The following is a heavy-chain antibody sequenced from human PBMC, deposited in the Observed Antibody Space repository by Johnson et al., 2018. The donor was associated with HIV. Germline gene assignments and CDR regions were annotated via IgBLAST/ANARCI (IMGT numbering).Heavy chain of an antibody. J-gene: IGHJ3*02. CDR2: IQTDGSRT. V-gene: IGHV3-74*01. CDR1: GFIFTNYW. D-gene: IGHD1-26*01. Sequence: EVHLVESGGGLVQPGGSLRLSCATSGFIFTNYWMHWVRQAPGKGLVWVSRIQTDGSRTNYADSVKGRFTISRDNAKNTLYLRMNSLRAEDTAVYYCARELGSDDFDIWGQGTMVTVAS. CDR3: ARELGSDDFDI.